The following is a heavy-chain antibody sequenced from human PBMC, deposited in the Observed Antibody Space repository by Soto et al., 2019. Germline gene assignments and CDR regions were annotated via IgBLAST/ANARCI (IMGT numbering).Heavy chain of an antibody. CDR3: ARLWSSSQGYNWFDP. Sequence: QVQLQQWGAGLLKPSETLSLTCAVYGGSFSGYYWSWIRQPPGKGLEWIGEINHSGSTNYNPSLKSRVTISVDTSKNQFSLKLSPVTAADTAVYYCARLWSSSQGYNWFDPWGQGTLVTVSS. D-gene: IGHD6-6*01. CDR2: INHSGST. V-gene: IGHV4-34*01. J-gene: IGHJ5*02. CDR1: GGSFSGYY.